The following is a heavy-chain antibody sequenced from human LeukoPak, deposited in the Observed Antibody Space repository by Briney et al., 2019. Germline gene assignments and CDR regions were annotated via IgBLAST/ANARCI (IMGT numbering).Heavy chain of an antibody. Sequence: SETLSLTCTVSGGSLSSYYWSWIRQPPGKGLEWIGYIYYSGSTNYNPSLKSRVTISVDTSKNQFSLKLSSVTAADTAVYYCARDYPAPTYYYDSSGYNPWFDPWGQGTLVTVSS. V-gene: IGHV4-59*01. CDR3: ARDYPAPTYYYDSSGYNPWFDP. CDR1: GGSLSSYY. D-gene: IGHD3-22*01. CDR2: IYYSGST. J-gene: IGHJ5*02.